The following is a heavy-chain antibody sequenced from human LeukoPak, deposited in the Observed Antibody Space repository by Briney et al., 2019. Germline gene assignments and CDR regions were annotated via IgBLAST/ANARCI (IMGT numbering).Heavy chain of an antibody. V-gene: IGHV3-43D*03. CDR2: ISWDGGST. J-gene: IGHJ6*03. CDR3: AKNVGVRGYYVYYYYYMDV. Sequence: PGGSLRLSCAASGFTFDDYAMHWVRQAPGKGLEWVSLISWDGGSTYYADSVKGRFTISRDNSKNSLYLQMNSLRAEDIALYYCAKNVGVRGYYVYYYYYMDVWGKGTTVTVSS. D-gene: IGHD3-22*01. CDR1: GFTFDDYA.